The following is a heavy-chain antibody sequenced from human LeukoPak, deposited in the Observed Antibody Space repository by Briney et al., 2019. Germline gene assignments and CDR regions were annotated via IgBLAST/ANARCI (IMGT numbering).Heavy chain of an antibody. J-gene: IGHJ6*02. CDR2: IYYSGST. D-gene: IGHD6-13*01. Sequence: KPSETLSLTCTVSGGSISSYYWSWIRQPPGKGLEWIGYIYYSGSTNYNPSLKSRVTISVDTSKNQFSLKLSSVTAADTAVYYCARSAGSYYYGMDVWGQGTTVTVSS. CDR3: ARSAGSYYYGMDV. V-gene: IGHV4-59*01. CDR1: GGSISSYY.